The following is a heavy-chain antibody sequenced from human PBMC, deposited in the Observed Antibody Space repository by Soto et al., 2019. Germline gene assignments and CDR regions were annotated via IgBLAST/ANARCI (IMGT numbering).Heavy chain of an antibody. J-gene: IGHJ3*02. D-gene: IGHD5-18*01. CDR1: GFIFSTYI. CDR2: ISSGSSHI. CDR3: ARGYNYFDI. V-gene: IGHV3-21*01. Sequence: GGSLRLSCAASGFIFSTYIMNWVRQAPGKGLEWVSSISSGSSHINYADSVKGRFTISRDNAKNSLYLQMNSLRAEDTAVYYCARGYNYFDIWGQGTMVTVSS.